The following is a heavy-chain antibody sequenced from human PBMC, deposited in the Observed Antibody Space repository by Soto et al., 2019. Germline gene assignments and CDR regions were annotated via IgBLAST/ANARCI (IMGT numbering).Heavy chain of an antibody. CDR2: IYNIMST. J-gene: IGHJ5*01. V-gene: IGHV4-61*01. CDR1: GGPVKSDFYY. Sequence: QVQLQESGPGLVKPSETLSLTCTVSGGPVKSDFYYWSWIRQPPGKGLEWIGYIYNIMSTNYNPSLRSRVTMSLDTSNNQFSLKLTSVTAADTAVYYCATERRAGNWFDSWGQGTLVTVSS. D-gene: IGHD3-10*01. CDR3: ATERRAGNWFDS.